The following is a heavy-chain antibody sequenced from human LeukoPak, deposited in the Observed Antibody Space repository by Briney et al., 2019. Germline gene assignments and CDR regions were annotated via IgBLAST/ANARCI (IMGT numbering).Heavy chain of an antibody. Sequence: GGSLRLSCAASGFTFTDYLMTWVRQAPGKGLEWVADIKADGSEKYYVDSVKGRFTILRDNAKNSLYLQMNSLRAEDTAVYYCARDSSGSGSSFDYWGQGTLVTVSS. CDR1: GFTFTDYL. CDR3: ARDSSGSGSSFDY. CDR2: IKADGSEK. D-gene: IGHD3-10*01. J-gene: IGHJ4*02. V-gene: IGHV3-7*01.